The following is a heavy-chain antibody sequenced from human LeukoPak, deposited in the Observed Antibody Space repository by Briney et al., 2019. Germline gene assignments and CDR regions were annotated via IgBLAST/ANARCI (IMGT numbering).Heavy chain of an antibody. CDR1: GYTFTSYG. V-gene: IGHV1-69*06. J-gene: IGHJ3*02. D-gene: IGHD3-22*01. CDR3: ATKYYYDSSGYGDDAFDI. Sequence: ASVKVSCKASGYTFTSYGISWVRQAPGQGLEWMGGIIPIFGTANYAQKFQGRVTITADKSTSTAYMELSSLRSEDTAVYYCATKYYYDSSGYGDDAFDIWGQGTMVTVSS. CDR2: IIPIFGTA.